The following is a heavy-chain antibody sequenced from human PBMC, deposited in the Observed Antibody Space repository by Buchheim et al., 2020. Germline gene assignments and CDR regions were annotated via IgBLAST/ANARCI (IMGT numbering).Heavy chain of an antibody. D-gene: IGHD2-21*02. CDR2: IYTSGST. CDR1: GGSISSGSYY. V-gene: IGHV4-61*02. J-gene: IGHJ5*02. CDR3: ARMETAGVLRFDP. Sequence: QVQLQESGPGLVKPSQTLSLTCTVSGGSISSGSYYWSWIRQPAGKGLEWIGRIYTSGSTNYNPSLKSRVTISVDPSKNQFSLKLSSVTAADTAVYYCARMETAGVLRFDPWGQGTL.